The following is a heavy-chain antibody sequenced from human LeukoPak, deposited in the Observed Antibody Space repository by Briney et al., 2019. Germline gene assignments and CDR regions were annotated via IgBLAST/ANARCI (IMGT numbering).Heavy chain of an antibody. Sequence: PSETLSLTCTVSGGSISSSSYYWGWIRQPPGKGLEWIGSIYYSGSTYYNPSLKSRVTISVDTSKNQFSLKLSSVTAADTAVYYCARGGSGPNSHYFDYWGQGTLVTVSS. V-gene: IGHV4-39*01. CDR2: IYYSGST. CDR1: GGSISSSSYY. CDR3: ARGGSGPNSHYFDY. J-gene: IGHJ4*02. D-gene: IGHD3-3*01.